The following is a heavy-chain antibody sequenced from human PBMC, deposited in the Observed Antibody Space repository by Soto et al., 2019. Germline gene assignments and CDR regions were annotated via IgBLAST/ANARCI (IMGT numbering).Heavy chain of an antibody. CDR3: SRVSNGVVPAATYYYYGIDV. J-gene: IGHJ6*02. CDR1: GGTFSSYA. CDR2: IIPLFGTA. D-gene: IGHD2-2*01. Sequence: SVKVSCKASGGTFSSYAISWVRQAPGQGLEWMGGIIPLFGTANYAQTVQGRVTITADESTSTAYMELSSLRSEDTAVYYCSRVSNGVVPAATYYYYGIDVWGQGTTVTVSS. V-gene: IGHV1-69*13.